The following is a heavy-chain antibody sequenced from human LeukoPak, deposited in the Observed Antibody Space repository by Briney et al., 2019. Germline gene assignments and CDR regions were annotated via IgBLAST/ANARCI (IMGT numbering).Heavy chain of an antibody. V-gene: IGHV4-59*01. Sequence: SETLPLTCTVSGGSISSYYWSWIRQPPGKGLEWIGYSYYSGSTNYNPSLKSRVTISVDTSKNQFSLKLSSVTAADTAVYYCARARTIFGVVTTFDPWGQGTLVTVSS. CDR1: GGSISSYY. J-gene: IGHJ5*02. CDR2: SYYSGST. CDR3: ARARTIFGVVTTFDP. D-gene: IGHD3-3*01.